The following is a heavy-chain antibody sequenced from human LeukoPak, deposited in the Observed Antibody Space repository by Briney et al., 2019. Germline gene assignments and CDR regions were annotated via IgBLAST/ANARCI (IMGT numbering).Heavy chain of an antibody. D-gene: IGHD2-2*01. CDR1: GFTFSSHA. CDR3: AKLLWRNYYYGMDV. V-gene: IGHV3-23*01. J-gene: IGHJ6*02. CDR2: ISGSGGST. Sequence: GGSLRLSCAASGFTFSSHAINWVRQAPGNGLEWVSAISGSGGSTYYADSVKGRFTISGDNSKNTLYLQMNSLRAEDTAVYYCAKLLWRNYYYGMDVWGQGTTVTVSS.